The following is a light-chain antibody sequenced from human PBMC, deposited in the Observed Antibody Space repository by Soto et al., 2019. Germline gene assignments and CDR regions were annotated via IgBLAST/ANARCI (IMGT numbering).Light chain of an antibody. CDR2: GAS. CDR1: RRFSSGY. CDR3: QQYGSSPLYT. Sequence: EIVLTQSPGTLSFFQGKNAPPPPWPVRRFSSGYLAWYQQKPGQPPRLLTYGASSRATGIPDRFSGSGSGTDFTLTISRLEPEDFAVYYCQQYGSSPLYTFGQGTKLEIK. J-gene: IGKJ2*01. V-gene: IGKV3-20*01.